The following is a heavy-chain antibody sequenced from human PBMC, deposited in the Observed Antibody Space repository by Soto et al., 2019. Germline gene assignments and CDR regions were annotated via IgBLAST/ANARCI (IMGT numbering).Heavy chain of an antibody. J-gene: IGHJ3*02. CDR1: GGSISSGGYS. D-gene: IGHD4-17*01. Sequence: SETLSLTCAVSGGSISSGGYSWSWIRQPPGKGLEWIGYIYHSGSTYYNPSLKSRVTISVDRSKNQFSLKLSPVTAADTAVYYCASYLRPLDAFDIWGQGTMVTVSS. CDR2: IYHSGST. V-gene: IGHV4-30-2*01. CDR3: ASYLRPLDAFDI.